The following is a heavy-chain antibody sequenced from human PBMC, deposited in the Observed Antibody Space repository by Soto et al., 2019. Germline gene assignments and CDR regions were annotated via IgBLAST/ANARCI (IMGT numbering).Heavy chain of an antibody. CDR3: ARDYDFWSGYLRDYYYYGMDV. CDR1: GFTFSDYY. Sequence: PGGSLRLSCAASGFTFSDYYMSWIRQAPGKGLEWVSYISSSGSTIYYADSVKGRFTISRDNAKNSLYLQMNSLRAEDTAMYYCARDYDFWSGYLRDYYYYGMDVWGQGTTVTVSS. D-gene: IGHD3-3*01. V-gene: IGHV3-11*01. J-gene: IGHJ6*02. CDR2: ISSSGSTI.